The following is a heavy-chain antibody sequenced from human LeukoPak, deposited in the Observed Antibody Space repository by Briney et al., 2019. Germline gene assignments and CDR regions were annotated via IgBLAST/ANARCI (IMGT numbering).Heavy chain of an antibody. CDR2: IGSDGSKK. D-gene: IGHD5/OR15-5a*01. CDR3: ARQMTSTRLFDS. Sequence: PGRSLRLSCVASGFMFSDHAFHWVRQSPDKGLEWVALIGSDGSKKYYADSVQGRSTVSRENSKNTLFLQMNTLRADDTAVYFCARQMTSTRLFDSWGQGTLVTVSS. CDR1: GFMFSDHA. J-gene: IGHJ4*02. V-gene: IGHV3-30*04.